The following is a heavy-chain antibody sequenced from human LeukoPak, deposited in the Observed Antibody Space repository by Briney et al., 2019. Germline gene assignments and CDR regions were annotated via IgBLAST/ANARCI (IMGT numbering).Heavy chain of an antibody. J-gene: IGHJ4*02. V-gene: IGHV3-30-3*01. CDR2: ISYDGSNK. CDR1: GFSFTSYA. Sequence: GRSLRLSCAASGFSFTSYAMHWVRQAPGKGLEWVAVISYDGSNKYYADSVRGRFTISRDNSKNTLYLQMSSLRTEDTAVYYCARDPSPAYWGQGTLVTVSS. CDR3: ARDPSPAY.